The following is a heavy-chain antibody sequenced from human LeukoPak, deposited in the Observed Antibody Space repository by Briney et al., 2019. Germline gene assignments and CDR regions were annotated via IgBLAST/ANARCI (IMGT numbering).Heavy chain of an antibody. CDR3: ARNHDYGDSPDY. D-gene: IGHD4-17*01. J-gene: IGHJ4*02. Sequence: PGGSLRLSCAASGFTFSSYEMNWVRQAPGKGLEWVSYISSSGSTIYYADSVKGRFTISRDNAKNSLYLQMNCLRAEDTAVYYCARNHDYGDSPDYWGQGTLVTVSS. V-gene: IGHV3-48*03. CDR1: GFTFSSYE. CDR2: ISSSGSTI.